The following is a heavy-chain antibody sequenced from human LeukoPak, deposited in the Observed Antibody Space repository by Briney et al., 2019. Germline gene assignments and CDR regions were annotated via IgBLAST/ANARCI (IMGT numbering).Heavy chain of an antibody. Sequence: PGGSLRLSCVVSGFTFRNYVMSWVRQAPGKGLEWVLSISDSGTNTYYADSVKGQFTISRDNSKNTLFPQMNSLRVEDTGVYYCASWGEGALDNWGQGTLVTVSS. J-gene: IGHJ4*02. CDR2: ISDSGTNT. D-gene: IGHD1-26*01. CDR3: ASWGEGALDN. V-gene: IGHV3-23*01. CDR1: GFTFRNYV.